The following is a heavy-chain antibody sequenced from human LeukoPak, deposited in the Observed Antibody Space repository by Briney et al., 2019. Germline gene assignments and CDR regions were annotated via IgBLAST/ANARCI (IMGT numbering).Heavy chain of an antibody. Sequence: GASVKVSCKASGGTFSSYAISWVRQAPGQGLEWMGGIIPIFGTANYAQKFQGRVTITADKFTSTAYMELSSLRSEDTAVYYCARDRPEYDILTGYDGGNWFDPWGQGTLVTVSS. CDR3: ARDRPEYDILTGYDGGNWFDP. CDR2: IIPIFGTA. J-gene: IGHJ5*02. V-gene: IGHV1-69*06. CDR1: GGTFSSYA. D-gene: IGHD3-9*01.